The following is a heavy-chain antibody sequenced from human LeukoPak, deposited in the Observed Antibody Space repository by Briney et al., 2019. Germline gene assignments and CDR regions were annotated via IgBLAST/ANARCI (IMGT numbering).Heavy chain of an antibody. J-gene: IGHJ4*02. CDR1: GGSISSYY. D-gene: IGHD3-3*01. CDR3: ARGAWGVVMTHDY. CDR2: IYYSGST. V-gene: IGHV4-59*01. Sequence: SETLSLTCTVSGGSISSYYWSWIRQPPGKGLEWIGYIYYSGSTNYNPSLKSRVTISVDTSKNQFSLKLSSVTAADTAVYYCARGAWGVVMTHDYWRQGTLVTVSS.